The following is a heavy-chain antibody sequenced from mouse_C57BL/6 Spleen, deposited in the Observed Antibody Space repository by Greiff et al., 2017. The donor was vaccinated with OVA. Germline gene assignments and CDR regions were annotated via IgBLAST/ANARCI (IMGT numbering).Heavy chain of an antibody. CDR2: ISYDGSN. J-gene: IGHJ4*01. CDR1: GYSITSGYY. V-gene: IGHV3-6*01. Sequence: DVKLVESGPGLVKPSQSLSLTCSVTGYSITSGYYWNWIRQFPGNKLEWMGYISYDGSNNYNPSLKNRISITRDTSKNQFFLKLNSVTTEDTATYYCARRTNEDAMDYWGQGTSVTVSS. CDR3: ARRTNEDAMDY.